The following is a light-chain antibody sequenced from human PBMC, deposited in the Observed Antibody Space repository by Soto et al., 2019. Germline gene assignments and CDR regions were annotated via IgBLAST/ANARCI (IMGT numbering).Light chain of an antibody. CDR1: HDIGNS. Sequence: DIQMTQSPPSLSASVGDRVTITCQASHDIGNSLNWYQHKQGKAPKLVIYDAYNLETGVPSTFSGSGFGTDFPFTIRSLRHEDIATYYCQKSDHVPLFGPGTKVDIK. V-gene: IGKV1-33*01. J-gene: IGKJ3*01. CDR2: DAY. CDR3: QKSDHVPL.